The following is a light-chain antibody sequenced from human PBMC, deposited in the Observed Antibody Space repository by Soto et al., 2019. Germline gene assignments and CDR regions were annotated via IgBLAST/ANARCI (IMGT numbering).Light chain of an antibody. J-gene: IGKJ5*01. Sequence: EIVLTHSPGTLSLSPGERATLSCRGSQSVDSTYLAWYQQKPGQAPWLLIFGASIRATGLPDRFSGSGSGTDFTLTISRLEPEDFAVYYCQQYDSSPITFGQGTRLEI. CDR2: GAS. V-gene: IGKV3-20*01. CDR1: QSVDSTY. CDR3: QQYDSSPIT.